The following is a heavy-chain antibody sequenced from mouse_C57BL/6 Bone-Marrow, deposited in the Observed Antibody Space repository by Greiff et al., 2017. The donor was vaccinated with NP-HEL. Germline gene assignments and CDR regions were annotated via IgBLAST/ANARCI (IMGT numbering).Heavy chain of an antibody. V-gene: IGHV1-61*01. D-gene: IGHD2-4*01. Sequence: VQLQQPGAELVRPGSSVKLSCKASGYTFTSYWMDWVKQRPGQGLEWIGNIYPSDSETHYNQKFNDKATLTVDKTSSTDYMHLSSLTSENSAVYDCARDDYDRGAWFAYWGQGTLVTVSA. CDR1: GYTFTSYW. CDR2: IYPSDSET. CDR3: ARDDYDRGAWFAY. J-gene: IGHJ3*01.